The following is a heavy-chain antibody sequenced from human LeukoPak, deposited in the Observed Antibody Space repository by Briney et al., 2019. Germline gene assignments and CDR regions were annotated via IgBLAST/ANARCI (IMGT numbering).Heavy chain of an antibody. V-gene: IGHV3-53*01. CDR1: GFTVSTNQ. CDR2: IYSDGST. D-gene: IGHD2-21*01. J-gene: IGHJ1*01. CDR3: AFGPMWTGLLQH. Sequence: GGSLRLSCAASGFTVSTNQMSWVRQAPGKGLEWVSSIYSDGSTFHADSVKGRFTISRDNSKNTVYLQMNSLRAEDTAVYYCAFGPMWTGLLQHWGQGTLVTVSS.